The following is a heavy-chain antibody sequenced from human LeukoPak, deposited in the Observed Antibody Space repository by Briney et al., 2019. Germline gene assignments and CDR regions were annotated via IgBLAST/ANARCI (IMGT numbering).Heavy chain of an antibody. CDR1: GGSISSGDYY. J-gene: IGHJ4*02. D-gene: IGHD4-17*01. V-gene: IGHV4-30-4*08. CDR3: ARAGLATVTFDY. Sequence: PSQTLSLTCTVSGGSISSGDYYWSWIRQPPGKGLEWIGYIYYSGSTYYNPSLKSRVTISVDTSKNQFSLKLSSVTAADTAVYYCARAGLATVTFDYWGQGTLVTVSS. CDR2: IYYSGST.